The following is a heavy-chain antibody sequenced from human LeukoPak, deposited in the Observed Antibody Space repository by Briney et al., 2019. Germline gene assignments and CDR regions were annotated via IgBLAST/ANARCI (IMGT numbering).Heavy chain of an antibody. CDR3: TRALCINDVCEYFDP. V-gene: IGHV4-61*02. Sequence: SETLSLTCTVSGASINSGTYFWTWIRQPAGKGLEWIGRLSSITGYTNYNPSLNRRATMSMDTSKNQFFLNLRSVTAADTAVYYCTRALCINDVCEYFDPWGRGTLVTVSS. CDR2: LSSITGYT. D-gene: IGHD3/OR15-3a*01. J-gene: IGHJ5*02. CDR1: GASINSGTYF.